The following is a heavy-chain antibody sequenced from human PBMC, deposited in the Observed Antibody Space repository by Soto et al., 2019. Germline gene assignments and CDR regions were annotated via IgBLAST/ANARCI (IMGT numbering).Heavy chain of an antibody. CDR1: VGSISSGGYY. D-gene: IGHD5-12*01. CDR2: IYYRGST. Sequence: QVQLQESGPGLVKPSQTLSLTCTVSVGSISSGGYYWTWIRQHPGKGLELIGYIYYRGSTYYNPSRKSRVTISVDTSKHQCSLKLSSVTAADTAVYYCAREPINWGQGTLVTVSS. V-gene: IGHV4-31*03. J-gene: IGHJ4*02. CDR3: AREPIN.